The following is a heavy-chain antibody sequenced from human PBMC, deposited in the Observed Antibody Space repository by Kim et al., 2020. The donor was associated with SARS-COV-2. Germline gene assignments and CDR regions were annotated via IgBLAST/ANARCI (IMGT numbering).Heavy chain of an antibody. J-gene: IGHJ2*01. CDR1: GFTFNAFA. D-gene: IGHD3-3*01. Sequence: GGSLRLSCAASGFTFNAFAMSWVRQAPGKGLEWVSSISGTGGSSYYTDSVKGRFTISRDNSEDPLFLQMNSLRAEDTAVYYCATERWTGSTHGFFGLWGR. CDR3: ATERWTGSTHGFFGL. CDR2: ISGTGGSS. V-gene: IGHV3-23*01.